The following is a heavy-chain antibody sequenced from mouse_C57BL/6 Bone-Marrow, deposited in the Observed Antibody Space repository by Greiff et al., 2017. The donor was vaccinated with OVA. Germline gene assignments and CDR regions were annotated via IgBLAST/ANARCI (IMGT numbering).Heavy chain of an antibody. CDR1: GYTFTDYE. Sequence: VQLQQSGAELVRPGASVTLSCKASGYTFTDYEMHWVKQTPVHGLEWIGAIDPETGGTAYNQKFKGKAILTADKSSSPAYMELRSLTSEDSAVXYCTSGYSSYYAMDYWGQGTSVTVSS. V-gene: IGHV1-15*01. J-gene: IGHJ4*01. CDR3: TSGYSSYYAMDY. D-gene: IGHD2-5*01. CDR2: IDPETGGT.